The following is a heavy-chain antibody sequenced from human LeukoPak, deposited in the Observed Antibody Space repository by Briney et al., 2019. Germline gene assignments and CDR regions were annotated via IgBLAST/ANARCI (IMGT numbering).Heavy chain of an antibody. D-gene: IGHD6-13*01. Sequence: KASETLSLTCTVSGGSVSSGSYYWSWIRQPPGKGLEWIGYIYYSGSTNYNPSLKSRVTISVDTSKNQFSLKLSSVTAADTAVYYCAREENSSWLGAFDIWGQGTMVTVSS. J-gene: IGHJ3*02. V-gene: IGHV4-61*01. CDR3: AREENSSWLGAFDI. CDR1: GGSVSSGSYY. CDR2: IYYSGST.